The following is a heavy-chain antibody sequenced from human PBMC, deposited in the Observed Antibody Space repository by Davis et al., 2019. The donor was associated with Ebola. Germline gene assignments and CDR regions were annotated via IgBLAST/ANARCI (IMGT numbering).Heavy chain of an antibody. CDR2: TYYSSKWYN. D-gene: IGHD5-12*01. J-gene: IGHJ4*02. Sequence: HSQTLSLTCAISGDSVSGSRGAWNWIRQSPSRGLEWLGRTYYSSKWYNESALSVKSRMIISADTAKSQLSLHLKSVTPEDTAVYYCARGWLRSAFDQWGQGTLVTVSS. CDR3: ARGWLRSAFDQ. CDR1: GDSVSGSRGA. V-gene: IGHV6-1*01.